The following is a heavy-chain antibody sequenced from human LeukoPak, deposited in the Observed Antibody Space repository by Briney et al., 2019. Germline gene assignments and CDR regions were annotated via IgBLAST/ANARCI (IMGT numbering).Heavy chain of an antibody. CDR3: ARGVPRDYHYGMDV. CDR1: GGSITSGGYY. D-gene: IGHD2-2*01. V-gene: IGHV4-31*02. CDR2: IYYSGST. Sequence: SQTLSPTCTVSGGSITSGGYYWSWIRQHPGKGLEWIGHIYYSGSTYYNPSLKSRLSISVDTSKNQFSLKLSSVTAADTAVYYCARGVPRDYHYGMDVWGQGTTVTVSS. J-gene: IGHJ6*02.